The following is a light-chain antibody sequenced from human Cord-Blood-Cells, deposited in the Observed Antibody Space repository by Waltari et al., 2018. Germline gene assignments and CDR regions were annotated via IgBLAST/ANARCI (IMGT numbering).Light chain of an antibody. V-gene: IGKV1-39*01. CDR3: QQSYSTPYT. J-gene: IGKJ2*01. CDR2: AAS. CDR1: QSISSY. Sequence: DIQMNQSPSSLSASVGDRVTITCRASQSISSYLNWYQQKPGKAPKLLIYAASSLQSGVPSGFSGSGSGTDFTLTISSLQPEDFATYYCQQSYSTPYTFGQGTKLEIK.